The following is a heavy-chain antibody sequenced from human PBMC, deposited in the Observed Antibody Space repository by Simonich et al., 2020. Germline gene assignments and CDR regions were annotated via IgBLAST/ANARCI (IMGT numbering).Heavy chain of an antibody. CDR2: INPNMGGT. CDR3: ARGRLTGDKGAFDI. D-gene: IGHD7-27*01. Sequence: QVQLVQSGAEVKKPGASVKVYCKASGYTFTGYYMHWGRQAPGQGLGLMGWINPNMGGTNSAQTFQGRVTMTRDTSISTAYMELSRLRSDDTAVYYCARGRLTGDKGAFDIWGQGTMVTVSS. J-gene: IGHJ3*02. V-gene: IGHV1-2*02. CDR1: GYTFTGYY.